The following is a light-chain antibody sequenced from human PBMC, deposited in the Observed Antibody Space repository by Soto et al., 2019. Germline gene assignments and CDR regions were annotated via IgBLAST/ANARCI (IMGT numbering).Light chain of an antibody. V-gene: IGKV3-15*01. CDR3: QQYEKWPPSIT. CDR1: QPLNNN. Sequence: IGLTQSPATLSVSPGDRATLSCRAGQPLNNNVAWYQHKPGQAPRLLIYGASTRATGISARFSGSGSGTEFTLTISSLQSEDFAVYYCQQYEKWPPSITFGQGTRLEI. J-gene: IGKJ5*01. CDR2: GAS.